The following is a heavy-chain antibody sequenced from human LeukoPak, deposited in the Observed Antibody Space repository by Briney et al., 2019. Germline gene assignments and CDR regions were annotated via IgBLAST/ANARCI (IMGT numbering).Heavy chain of an antibody. CDR2: IYYTGNT. D-gene: IGHD3/OR15-3a*01. J-gene: IGHJ1*01. Sequence: SETLSLTCTVSGVSISSSNSYWGWIRQPPGKGLEWIGSIYYTGNTYYNASLKSRVTISIDTSKNQISLRLTSVTATDTAIYYCARQTGSGLFILPGGQDNLVSVS. V-gene: IGHV4-39*01. CDR1: GVSISSSNSY. CDR3: ARQTGSGLFILP.